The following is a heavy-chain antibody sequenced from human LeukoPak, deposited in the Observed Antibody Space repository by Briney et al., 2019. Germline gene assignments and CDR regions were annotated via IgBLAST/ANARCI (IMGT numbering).Heavy chain of an antibody. CDR1: GFIFDTHD. CDR3: AKPSGSGVDY. CDR2: IRSDGYHT. Sequence: GGSLRLSCGASGFIFDTHDMHWVRQAPGKGLEWVAFIRSDGYHTYYADSVKGRFTITRDNSKNTLYLQMNSLRLEDMAVYYCAKPSGSGVDYWGRGTRVTVSS. J-gene: IGHJ4*02. D-gene: IGHD1-26*01. V-gene: IGHV3-30*02.